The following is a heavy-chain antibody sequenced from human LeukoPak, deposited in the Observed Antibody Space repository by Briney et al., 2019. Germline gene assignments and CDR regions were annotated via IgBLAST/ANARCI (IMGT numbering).Heavy chain of an antibody. J-gene: IGHJ4*02. V-gene: IGHV1-69*13. Sequence: ASVKISCKASGGTFSSYAISWVRQAPGQGLEWMGGIIPIFGTANYAQKFQGRVTITADESTSTAYMELSSLRSEDTAVYYCARSGFDDSSGYYPDYWGQGTLVTVSS. D-gene: IGHD3-22*01. CDR3: ARSGFDDSSGYYPDY. CDR2: IIPIFGTA. CDR1: GGTFSSYA.